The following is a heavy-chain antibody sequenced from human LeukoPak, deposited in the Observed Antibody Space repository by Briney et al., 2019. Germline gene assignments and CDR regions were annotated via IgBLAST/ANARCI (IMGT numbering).Heavy chain of an antibody. CDR3: ARDQRAAAGTFDY. CDR2: MYHSGST. D-gene: IGHD6-13*01. Sequence: IGYMYHSGSTYYNPSLKSRVTISVDRSKNQSSLKLSSVTAADTAVYYCARDQRAAAGTFDYWGQGTLVTVSS. J-gene: IGHJ4*02. V-gene: IGHV4-30-2*01.